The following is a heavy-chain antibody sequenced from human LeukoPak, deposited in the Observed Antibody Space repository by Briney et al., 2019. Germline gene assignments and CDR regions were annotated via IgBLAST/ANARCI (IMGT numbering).Heavy chain of an antibody. V-gene: IGHV4-59*01. CDR2: VSDTGIT. Sequence: SETLSLTCSVSGGSMKNSFWSWIRQPPGKGLEWIGYVSDTGITNSNPSLKSRVTFSIDTSKDQFYLKLRSVTAADTALYFCARNRFQLPGAYWFDPWGRGTLVTVSS. J-gene: IGHJ5*02. CDR1: GGSMKNSF. CDR3: ARNRFQLPGAYWFDP. D-gene: IGHD3-16*01.